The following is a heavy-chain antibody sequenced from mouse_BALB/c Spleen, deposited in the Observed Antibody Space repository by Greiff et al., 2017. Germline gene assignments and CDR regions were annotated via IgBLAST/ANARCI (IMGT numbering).Heavy chain of an antibody. V-gene: IGHV2-9*02. CDR3: ARERSNYYGSSPAWFAY. Sequence: VQLQQSGPGLVAPSQSLSITCTVSGFSLTSYGVHWVRQPPGKGLEWLGVIWAGGSTNYNSALMSRLSISKDNSKSQVFLKMNSLQTDDTAMYYCARERSNYYGSSPAWFAYWGQGTLVTVSA. CDR2: IWAGGST. D-gene: IGHD1-1*01. J-gene: IGHJ3*01. CDR1: GFSLTSYG.